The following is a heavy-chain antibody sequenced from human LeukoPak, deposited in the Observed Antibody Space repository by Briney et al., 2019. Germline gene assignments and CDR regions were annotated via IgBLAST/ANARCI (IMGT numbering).Heavy chain of an antibody. CDR1: GYTFTSYY. V-gene: IGHV1-46*01. D-gene: IGHD1-1*01. Sequence: ASVKVSCKASGYTFTSYYMHWVRQAPGQGLEWMGIINPSGGSTSYAQKFQGRVTMTRDTSTSTVYMELSSLRSEDTAVYYCARDHPLYLEDFIYYYYGMDVWGQGTTVTVSS. CDR2: INPSGGST. CDR3: ARDHPLYLEDFIYYYYGMDV. J-gene: IGHJ6*02.